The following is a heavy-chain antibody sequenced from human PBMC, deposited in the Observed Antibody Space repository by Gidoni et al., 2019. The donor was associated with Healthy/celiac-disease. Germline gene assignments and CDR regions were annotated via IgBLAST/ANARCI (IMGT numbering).Heavy chain of an antibody. V-gene: IGHV2-5*02. D-gene: IGHD5-12*01. CDR1: GFSLSTSGVG. CDR3: AHTIWRWLQKGFGY. CDR2: IYWDDDK. Sequence: QITLKESGPTLVKPTQTLTLTCTFSGFSLSTSGVGVGWLRQPPGKALEWLALIYWDDDKRYSPSLKSRLTITKDTSKNQVVLTMTNMDPVDTATEYCAHTIWRWLQKGFGYWGQGTLVTVSS. J-gene: IGHJ4*02.